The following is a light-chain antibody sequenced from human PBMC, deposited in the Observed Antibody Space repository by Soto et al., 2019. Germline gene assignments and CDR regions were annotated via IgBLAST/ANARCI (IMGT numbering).Light chain of an antibody. Sequence: EIVLTQSPGTLSLSPGERATLSCRASQSVSSSYLAWYQQKPGQAPRLLIYGASSRATGIPDRFSGSGSGTDFTLTISRLEPEDFAVYYCQQYGISRLYTFGQGTKLEIK. CDR3: QQYGISRLYT. CDR2: GAS. V-gene: IGKV3-20*01. CDR1: QSVSSSY. J-gene: IGKJ2*01.